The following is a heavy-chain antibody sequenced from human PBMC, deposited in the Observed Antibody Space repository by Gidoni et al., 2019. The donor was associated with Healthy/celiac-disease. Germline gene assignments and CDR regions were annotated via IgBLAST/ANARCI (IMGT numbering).Heavy chain of an antibody. CDR2: ISWDGGST. V-gene: IGHV3-43*01. J-gene: IGHJ6*02. CDR1: GFTFDDYT. CDR3: AKDLGVSGDYGACMDV. D-gene: IGHD4-17*01. Sequence: EVQLVESGGVVVQPGGSLSLSCAASGFTFDDYTMHWVRQAPGKGLEWVSLISWDGGSTYYADSVKGRFTISRDNSKNSLYLQMNSLRTEDTALYYCAKDLGVSGDYGACMDVWGQGTTVTVSS.